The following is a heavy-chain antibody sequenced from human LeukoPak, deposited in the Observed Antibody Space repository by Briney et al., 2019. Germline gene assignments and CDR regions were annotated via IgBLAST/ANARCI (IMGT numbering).Heavy chain of an antibody. CDR1: GFTFSDYY. Sequence: GGSLRLSCAASGFTFSDYYMSWSRQAPGKGLEWGSCISSSSSYTNYADSVKGRFTISRDNAKNSLYLQMNSLRAEDTAVYYCARTRGYYGDYNWFDPWDQGTLVTVSS. V-gene: IGHV3-11*03. D-gene: IGHD4-17*01. CDR3: ARTRGYYGDYNWFDP. CDR2: ISSSSSYT. J-gene: IGHJ5*02.